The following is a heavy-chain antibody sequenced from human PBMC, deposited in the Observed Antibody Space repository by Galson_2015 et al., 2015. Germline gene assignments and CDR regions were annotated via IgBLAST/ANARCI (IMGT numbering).Heavy chain of an antibody. D-gene: IGHD3-22*01. V-gene: IGHV1-46*01. CDR2: INPSGGST. CDR1: GYTFTSYY. J-gene: IGHJ3*02. Sequence: SVKVSCKASGYTFTSYYMHWVRQAPGQGLEWMGIINPSGGSTSYAQKFQGRVTMTRDTSTSTVYMELSSLRSEDTAVYYCARVAPYYYDSSGLGAFDIWGQGTMVTVSS. CDR3: ARVAPYYYDSSGLGAFDI.